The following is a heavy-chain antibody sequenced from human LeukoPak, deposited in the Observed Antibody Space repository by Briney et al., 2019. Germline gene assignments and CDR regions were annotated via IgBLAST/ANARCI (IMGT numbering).Heavy chain of an antibody. Sequence: SETLSLTCAVYGGSFSGYYWSWIRQPPGKGLEWIGEINHSGSTNYNPSLKSRVTISVDTSKNQFSLKLSSVTAADTAVYCCARGGGLSIVVVPAAIWFDPWGQGTLVTVSS. CDR1: GGSFSGYY. CDR2: INHSGST. V-gene: IGHV4-34*01. J-gene: IGHJ5*02. D-gene: IGHD2-2*01. CDR3: ARGGGLSIVVVPAAIWFDP.